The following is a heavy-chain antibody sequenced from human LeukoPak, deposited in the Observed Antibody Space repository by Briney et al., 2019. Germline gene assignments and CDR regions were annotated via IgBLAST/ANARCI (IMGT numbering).Heavy chain of an antibody. CDR2: IIPLMGTS. CDR1: GGTFRSYA. D-gene: IGHD4-23*01. V-gene: IGHV1-69*13. J-gene: IGHJ4*02. CDR3: ATHSLDHSRGYSDY. Sequence: GASVKVSCKASGGTFRSYALSWVRQAPGQGLEWMGGIIPLMGTSDHAQKFEGRLAISADEPTSTGYMELGNLTSEDTAVYYCATHSLDHSRGYSDYWGQGTLVIVSS.